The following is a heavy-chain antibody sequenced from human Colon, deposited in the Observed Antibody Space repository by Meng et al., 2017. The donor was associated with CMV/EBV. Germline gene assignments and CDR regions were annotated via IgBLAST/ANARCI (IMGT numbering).Heavy chain of an antibody. V-gene: IGHV1-2*02. CDR3: ARFYGSGSFYFDY. D-gene: IGHD3-10*01. Sequence: ASVKVSCKASGYTFTGYYMHWVRQAPGQGLEWMGWINPNSGGTNYAQKFQGRVTMTRDTSISTAYMELSRLRSDDTAVYYCARFYGSGSFYFDYWGQGTLVTSPQ. CDR1: GYTFTGYY. CDR2: INPNSGGT. J-gene: IGHJ4*02.